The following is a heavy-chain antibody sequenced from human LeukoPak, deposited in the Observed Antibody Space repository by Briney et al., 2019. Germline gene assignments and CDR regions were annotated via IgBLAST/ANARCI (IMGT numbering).Heavy chain of an antibody. Sequence: SETLSLTCAVYGGSFSGYYWSWIRQPPGKGLEWIGEINHSGSTNYNPSLKSRVTISVDTSKNQFSLKLSSVTAADTAVYYCARGRRSIAARFDYWGQGTLMTVSS. V-gene: IGHV4-34*01. CDR1: GGSFSGYY. CDR2: INHSGST. J-gene: IGHJ4*02. D-gene: IGHD6-6*01. CDR3: ARGRRSIAARFDY.